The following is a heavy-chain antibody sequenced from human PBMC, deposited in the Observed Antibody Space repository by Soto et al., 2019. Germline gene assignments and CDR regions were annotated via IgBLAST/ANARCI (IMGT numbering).Heavy chain of an antibody. CDR1: GFTFSSYG. V-gene: IGHV3-33*01. CDR3: ARERYDFWSGSQYYYYMDV. D-gene: IGHD3-3*01. Sequence: PGGSLRLSCAASGFTFSSYGMHWVRQAPGKGLEWVAVIWYDGSNKYYADSVKGRFTISRDNSKNTLYLQMNSLRAEDTAVYYCARERYDFWSGSQYYYYMDVWGKGTTVTVSS. J-gene: IGHJ6*03. CDR2: IWYDGSNK.